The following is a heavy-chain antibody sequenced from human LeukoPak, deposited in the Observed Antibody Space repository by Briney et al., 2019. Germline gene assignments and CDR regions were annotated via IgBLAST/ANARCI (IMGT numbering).Heavy chain of an antibody. CDR1: GFTFSGSA. CDR2: ITYDGSNK. J-gene: IGHJ6*03. D-gene: IGHD3-9*01. Sequence: GGSLRLSCAASGFTFSGSAMYWVRQASGKGLEWVAIITYDGSNKDYADVVKGRFTISRDNSKNTLYLQMNSLRAEDTALYYCARDGYFGSDSVTGAGALGDYYMDVWGKGTTVTVSS. V-gene: IGHV3-30*04. CDR3: ARDGYFGSDSVTGAGALGDYYMDV.